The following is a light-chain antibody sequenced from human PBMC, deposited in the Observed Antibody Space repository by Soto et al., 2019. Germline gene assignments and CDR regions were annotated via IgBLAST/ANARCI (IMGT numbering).Light chain of an antibody. J-gene: IGKJ1*01. CDR2: TAS. CDR3: QINVGAPRT. V-gene: IGKV1-27*01. Sequence: IQMTQSPSSLSASVGDRVTITCRASQDIGIYLAWYQQKSGRVPKLLIYTASTLQSGVPSRFSGSGSGTDFTLTISSLQPEDVATYFCQINVGAPRTFGQGTKVDIK. CDR1: QDIGIY.